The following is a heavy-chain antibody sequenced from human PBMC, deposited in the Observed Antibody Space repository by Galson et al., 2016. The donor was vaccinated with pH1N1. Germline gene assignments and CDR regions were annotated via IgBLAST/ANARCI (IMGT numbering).Heavy chain of an antibody. V-gene: IGHV1-69*04. Sequence: SVKVSCKASGGTFSSYAISWVRQAPGQGLEWMGRIIPIVDIANYAQKSQGRVTITADGSTSTAYMELSSLRSEDTAVYFCAREGRYYGSGSSYYYYMDVWGKGTTVTVSS. J-gene: IGHJ6*03. D-gene: IGHD3-10*01. CDR3: AREGRYYGSGSSYYYYMDV. CDR1: GGTFSSYA. CDR2: IIPIVDIA.